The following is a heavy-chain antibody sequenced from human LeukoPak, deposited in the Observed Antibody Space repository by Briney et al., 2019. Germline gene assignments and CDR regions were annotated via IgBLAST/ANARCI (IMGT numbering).Heavy chain of an antibody. CDR1: GYTFTSYY. D-gene: IGHD5-18*01. CDR3: AREFGSQVDTAMVMSFDY. V-gene: IGHV1-46*01. J-gene: IGHJ4*02. Sequence: ASVKVSCKASGYTFTSYYMHWVRQAPAQGLEWMGIINPSGGSTSYAQKFQGRVTMTRDTSTSTVYMELSSLRSEDTAVYYCAREFGSQVDTAMVMSFDYWGQGTLVTVSS. CDR2: INPSGGST.